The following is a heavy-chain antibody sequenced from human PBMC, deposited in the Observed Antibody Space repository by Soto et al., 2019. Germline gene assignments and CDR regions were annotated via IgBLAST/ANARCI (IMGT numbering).Heavy chain of an antibody. CDR1: GFTLRDYT. CDR2: IDERGATT. D-gene: IGHD6-19*01. V-gene: IGHV3-23*01. CDR3: AKSRIQGWTRGLYDH. Sequence: GGSLRLSCAASGFTLRDYTMSWVRRAPGKGLEWVSSIDERGATTSNAESVRGRFTISRDDSKNTLYLQMNSLRDEDTAVYFWAKSRIQGWTRGLYDHWGQGTQVTVSS. J-gene: IGHJ4*02.